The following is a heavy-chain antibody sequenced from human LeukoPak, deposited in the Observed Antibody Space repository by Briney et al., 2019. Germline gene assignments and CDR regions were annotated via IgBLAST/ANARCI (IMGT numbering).Heavy chain of an antibody. CDR2: IYYSGST. D-gene: IGHD3-22*01. CDR3: ARHGSSGYYSQQFIDY. Sequence: SETLSLTCTVSGGSISSSSYYWGWIRQPPGKGLEWIGSIYYSGSTYYNPSLKSRVTISVDTSKNQFSLKLSSVTAADTAVYYCARHGSSGYYSQQFIDYWGQGTLVTVSS. J-gene: IGHJ4*02. V-gene: IGHV4-39*01. CDR1: GGSISSSSYY.